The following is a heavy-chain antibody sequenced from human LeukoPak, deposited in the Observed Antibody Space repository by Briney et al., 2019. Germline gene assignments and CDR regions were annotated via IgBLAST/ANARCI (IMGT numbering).Heavy chain of an antibody. Sequence: ASVKVSCKASGYTFTSYYMHWVRQAPGQGLEWMGIINPSGGSTSYAQKFQGRVTMTRDTSTSTVYTELSSLRSEDTAVYYCARKGYEAAAGDYWGQGTLVTVSS. CDR3: ARKGYEAAAGDY. D-gene: IGHD6-13*01. CDR2: INPSGGST. V-gene: IGHV1-46*01. J-gene: IGHJ4*02. CDR1: GYTFTSYY.